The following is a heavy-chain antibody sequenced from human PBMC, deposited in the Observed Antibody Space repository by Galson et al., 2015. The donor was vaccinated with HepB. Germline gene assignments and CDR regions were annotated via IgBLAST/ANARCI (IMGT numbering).Heavy chain of an antibody. J-gene: IGHJ5*02. CDR3: ARGSCSSTSCYHVANWFDP. V-gene: IGHV1-69*13. D-gene: IGHD2-2*01. CDR1: GGTFSSYA. CDR2: IIPIFGTA. Sequence: SVKVSCKASGGTFSSYAISWVRQAPGQGLEWMGGIIPIFGTANYAQKFQGRVTITADESTSTAYMELSSLRSEDTAVYYCARGSCSSTSCYHVANWFDPWGQEPWSPSPQ.